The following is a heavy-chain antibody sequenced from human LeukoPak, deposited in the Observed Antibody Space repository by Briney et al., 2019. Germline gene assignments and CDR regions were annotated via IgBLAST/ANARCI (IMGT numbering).Heavy chain of an antibody. V-gene: IGHV3-23*01. CDR1: GFTFSSYA. J-gene: IGHJ4*02. D-gene: IGHD6-19*01. CDR3: ARDLHPGIAVAGTWY. CDR2: ISGSGGST. Sequence: GGSLRLSCAASGFTFSSYAMSWVRQAPGKGLEWVSGISGSGGSTYYADSVKGRFTISRDNSKNTLYLQMNSLRAEDTAVYYCARDLHPGIAVAGTWYWGQGTLVTVSS.